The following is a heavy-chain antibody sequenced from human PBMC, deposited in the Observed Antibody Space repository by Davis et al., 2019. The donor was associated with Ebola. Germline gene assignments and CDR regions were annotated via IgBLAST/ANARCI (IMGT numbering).Heavy chain of an antibody. J-gene: IGHJ5*01. D-gene: IGHD3-9*01. V-gene: IGHV3-20*01. CDR2: INWNGGSS. CDR1: GFTFADYA. CDR3: ARVNAVTGYSRFDS. Sequence: GGSLRLSCAASGFTFADYAMTWVRQAPGKGLEWVSGINWNGGSSGYADSVQGRFTISRDNAKNSLYLQMSSLRAEDTAFYHCARVNAVTGYSRFDSWGQGTVVTVSS.